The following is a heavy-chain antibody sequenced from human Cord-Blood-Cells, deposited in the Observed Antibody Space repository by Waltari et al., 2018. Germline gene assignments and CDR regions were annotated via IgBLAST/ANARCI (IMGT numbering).Heavy chain of an antibody. D-gene: IGHD6-13*01. CDR3: AGGIAAAGDY. CDR1: GFTSSSYS. J-gene: IGHJ4*02. CDR2: ISSSSSYI. Sequence: EVQLVESGGGLVKPGGSLRLSCAVSGFTSSSYSMNWVRQAPGKGLEWVSSISSSSSYIYYADSVKGRFTISRDNAKNSLYLQMNSLRAEDTAVYYCAGGIAAAGDYWGQGTLVTVSS. V-gene: IGHV3-21*01.